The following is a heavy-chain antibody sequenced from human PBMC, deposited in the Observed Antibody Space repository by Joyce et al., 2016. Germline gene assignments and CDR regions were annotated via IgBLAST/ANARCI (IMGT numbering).Heavy chain of an antibody. CDR3: AKDRGGFGVVISSYLDY. V-gene: IGHV3-43*01. D-gene: IGHD3-3*01. J-gene: IGHJ4*02. Sequence: EVQLVESGGVVVQPGGSLRLSCAASGFTFDVYTMHWVRQGPGKGLGWVSLISWDGGSTYYADSVKGRFTISRDNSKNSLYLQMNSLRTEDTALYYCAKDRGGFGVVISSYLDYWGQGTLVTVSS. CDR2: ISWDGGST. CDR1: GFTFDVYT.